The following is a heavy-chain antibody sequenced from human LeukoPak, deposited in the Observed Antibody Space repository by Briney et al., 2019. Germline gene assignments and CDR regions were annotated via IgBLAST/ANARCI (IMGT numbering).Heavy chain of an antibody. Sequence: SQTLSLTCAISGDSVSSNSVTWNWIRQSPSRGLEWLGRTYYRSKWYNDYAVSVKSRITINPDTSKNQFSLQLNSVTAEDRAVYYCARHVVSPLVVPAAREAFDIWGQGTRVTVSS. CDR1: GDSVSSNSVT. CDR2: TYYRSKWYN. D-gene: IGHD2-2*01. V-gene: IGHV6-1*01. CDR3: ARHVVSPLVVPAAREAFDI. J-gene: IGHJ3*02.